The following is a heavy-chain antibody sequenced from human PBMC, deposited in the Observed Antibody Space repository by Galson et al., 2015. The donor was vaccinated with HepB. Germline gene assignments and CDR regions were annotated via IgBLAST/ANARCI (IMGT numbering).Heavy chain of an antibody. CDR3: TTLGSYDFWSGYYTPLDY. D-gene: IGHD3-3*01. CDR2: IKSKTDGGTT. CDR1: GFTFSNAW. Sequence: SLRLSCAASGFTFSNAWMSWVRQAPGKGLEWVGRIKSKTDGGTTDYAAPVKGRFTISRDDSKNTLYLQMNSLKTEDTAVYYCTTLGSYDFWSGYYTPLDYWGQGTLVTVSS. J-gene: IGHJ4*02. V-gene: IGHV3-15*01.